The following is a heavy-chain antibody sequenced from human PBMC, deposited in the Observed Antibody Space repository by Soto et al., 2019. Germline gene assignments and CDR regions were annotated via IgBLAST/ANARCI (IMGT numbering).Heavy chain of an antibody. J-gene: IGHJ4*02. V-gene: IGHV3-48*01. D-gene: IGHD6-13*01. CDR2: ISSSSSTI. CDR1: GFSFSSYS. CDR3: ASRYRYSKYLDY. Sequence: GGSLRLSCAASGFSFSSYSMNWLRQAPGKGLEWVSYISSSSSTIYYADSVKGRFTISSDNAKNSLYLQMNSLRAEDTSVYYCASRYRYSKYLDYWGQGSLVTVSS.